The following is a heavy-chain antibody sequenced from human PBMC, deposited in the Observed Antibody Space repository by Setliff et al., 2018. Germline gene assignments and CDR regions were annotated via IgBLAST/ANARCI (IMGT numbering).Heavy chain of an antibody. CDR3: ARGGTYSSGPLDY. Sequence: PGGSLRLSCAASGFTFSSYAMHWVRQAPGKGLEYVSSISSSGGNIYYANSVKGRFIISRDNSKSTLFLQMGSRRAEDMSVYYCARGGTYSSGPLDYWGQGILVTVSS. D-gene: IGHD3-22*01. J-gene: IGHJ4*02. V-gene: IGHV3-64*01. CDR1: GFTFSSYA. CDR2: ISSSGGNI.